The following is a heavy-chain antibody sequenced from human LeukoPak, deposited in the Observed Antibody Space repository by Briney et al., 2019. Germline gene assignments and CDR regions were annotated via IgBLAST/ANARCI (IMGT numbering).Heavy chain of an antibody. CDR1: GFTVSSNY. D-gene: IGHD3-3*01. V-gene: IGHV4-39*01. CDR3: ARRITIFGVVIRLYYYGMDV. CDR2: IYYSGST. Sequence: GSLRLSCAASGFTVSSNYMSWIRQPPGKGLEWIGSIYYSGSTYYNPSLKSRVTISVDTSKNQFSLKLSSVTAADTAVYYCARRITIFGVVIRLYYYGMDVWGQGTTVTVSS. J-gene: IGHJ6*02.